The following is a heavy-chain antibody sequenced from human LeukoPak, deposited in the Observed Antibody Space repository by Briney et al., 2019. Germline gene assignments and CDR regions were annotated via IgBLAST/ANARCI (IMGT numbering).Heavy chain of an antibody. CDR3: AKAGLYYDFWSGPVL. CDR2: ISWNSGSR. V-gene: IGHV3-9*01. Sequence: PGRSLRLSCAASGFTFDDYAMHWVRQAPGKGLEWVSGISWNSGSRGYADSVKGRFTISRDNAKNSLYLQMNSLRAEDTALYYCAKAGLYYDFWSGPVLWGQGTLVTVSS. D-gene: IGHD3-3*01. CDR1: GFTFDDYA. J-gene: IGHJ4*02.